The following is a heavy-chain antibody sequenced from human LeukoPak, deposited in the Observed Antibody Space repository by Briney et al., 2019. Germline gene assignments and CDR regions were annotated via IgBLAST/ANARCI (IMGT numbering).Heavy chain of an antibody. D-gene: IGHD3-16*02. J-gene: IGHJ4*02. CDR3: AKRGVVVRVFLVGFHREAYYFDS. Sequence: PGGSLRLSCGVSGITLSNYAMSWVRQAPGKGLEWVAGLNGSAGATTYADSLKGRFTISRDNSKNTLFLQMDRLRAEDTAVYFCAKRGVVVRVFLVGFHREAYYFDSWGQGAQVTVSS. V-gene: IGHV3-23*01. CDR2: LNGSAGAT. CDR1: GITLSNYA.